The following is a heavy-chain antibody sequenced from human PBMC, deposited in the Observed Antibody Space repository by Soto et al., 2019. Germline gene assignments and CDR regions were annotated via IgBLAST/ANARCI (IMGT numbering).Heavy chain of an antibody. CDR3: ARDPCSGGSCYESYYCYYYMDV. V-gene: IGHV3-11*04. Sequence: GGSLRLSCVASGFSFSDYSMTWMRQAPGGGLDFVAFISNTAITDYYADSVKGRFTISRDNAKNSVYLQMNSLRAEDTAVYYCARDPCSGGSCYESYYCYYYMDVWGKGTTVTVSS. CDR2: ISNTAITD. D-gene: IGHD2-15*01. J-gene: IGHJ6*03. CDR1: GFSFSDYS.